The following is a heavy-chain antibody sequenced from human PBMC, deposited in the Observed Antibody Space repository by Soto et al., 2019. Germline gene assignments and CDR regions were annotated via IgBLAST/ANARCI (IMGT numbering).Heavy chain of an antibody. D-gene: IGHD2-21*02. J-gene: IGHJ6*02. CDR1: GGSISGYY. V-gene: IGHV4-59*01. CDR3: ARDLWGYCGTDCYPLDV. Sequence: SETLSLTCTVSGGSISGYYWNWIRQPPGKGLEWIGYMYNTGSTVYNPSFKSRVTISVDTSKNQFSLKLNSVTAADTAVYYCARDLWGYCGTDCYPLDVWGQGTTVTVSS. CDR2: MYNTGST.